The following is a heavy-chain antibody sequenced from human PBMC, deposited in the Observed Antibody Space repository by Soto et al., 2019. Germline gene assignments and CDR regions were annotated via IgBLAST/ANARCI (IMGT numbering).Heavy chain of an antibody. CDR2: ISGSGGST. CDR3: ANAIGYCSGGSCYCFDY. D-gene: IGHD2-15*01. CDR1: GFTLRNYG. Sequence: GGSLRLSCAASGFTLRNYGMHWVRQAPGKGLEWVSTISGSGGSTYYADSVKGRFTISRDISKNMLYLQMNSLRAEDTAVYYCANAIGYCSGGSCYCFDYWGQGTLVTVSS. J-gene: IGHJ4*02. V-gene: IGHV3-23*01.